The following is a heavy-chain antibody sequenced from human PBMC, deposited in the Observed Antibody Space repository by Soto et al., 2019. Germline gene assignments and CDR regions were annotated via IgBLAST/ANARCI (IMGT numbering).Heavy chain of an antibody. CDR3: ARGLLGDDY. CDR1: EGYISSYY. D-gene: IGHD3-16*01. CDR2: IYYSGST. V-gene: IGHV4-59*01. J-gene: IGHJ4*02. Sequence: TLPVSYTVGEGYISSYYWSWIRQTPGKGLEWIGYIYYSGSTNYNPSLKSRVTISVDTSKNQFSLKLSSVTAADTAVYYCARGLLGDDYLGQGTLVTVSS.